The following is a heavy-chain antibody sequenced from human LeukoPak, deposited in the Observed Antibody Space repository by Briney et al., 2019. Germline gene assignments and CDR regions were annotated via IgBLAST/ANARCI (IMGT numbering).Heavy chain of an antibody. Sequence: GGSLRLSCTTSGFNFRAYWMSWVRQAPGKGLDWVANIKQDGSEKYYVDSVKGRFTISRDNAKNSLYLQMNSLRAEDTAVYYCARDENCTSTSCSSYAFDIWGQGTMVTVSS. V-gene: IGHV3-7*01. D-gene: IGHD2-2*01. J-gene: IGHJ3*02. CDR3: ARDENCTSTSCSSYAFDI. CDR2: IKQDGSEK. CDR1: GFNFRAYW.